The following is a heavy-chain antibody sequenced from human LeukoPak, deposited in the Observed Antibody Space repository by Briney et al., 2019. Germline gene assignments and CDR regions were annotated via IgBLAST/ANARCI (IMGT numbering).Heavy chain of an antibody. CDR2: TSGSGGST. D-gene: IGHD6-19*01. V-gene: IGHV3-23*01. Sequence: GGSLRLSCAASGFPFSSYAMSWVRQAPGKGLEWVSPTSGSGGSTYYADSVKGRFTLSRDNSKNTLFLQMNSLRAEDTPVYYCAKDLTQQWLVRSPFYYWGHGTLVTVSS. J-gene: IGHJ4*01. CDR1: GFPFSSYA. CDR3: AKDLTQQWLVRSPFYY.